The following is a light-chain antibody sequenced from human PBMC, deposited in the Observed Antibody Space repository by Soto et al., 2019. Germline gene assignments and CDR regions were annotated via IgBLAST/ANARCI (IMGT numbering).Light chain of an antibody. CDR2: GAS. V-gene: IGKV3-11*01. J-gene: IGKJ1*01. CDR3: HQRQSWPRT. CDR1: QSRGSNF. Sequence: EIVLTQSPGTLSLSPWERATLSCKTSQSRGSNFLAWYQHKPGQAPRLLIYGASRRATGFPARFSGSGSGTDFTLTISDVQPEDFALYYCHQRQSWPRTFGQGTKVDIK.